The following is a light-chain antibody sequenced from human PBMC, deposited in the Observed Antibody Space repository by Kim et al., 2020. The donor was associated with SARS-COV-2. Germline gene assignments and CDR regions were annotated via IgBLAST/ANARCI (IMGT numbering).Light chain of an antibody. V-gene: IGKV3-15*01. CDR1: QSVSSN. Sequence: PGEGATLSCRATQSVSSNLAWYQQRPGQAPRLLIYGASTRAPGIPARFSGSGSGTEFTLTISSLQSEDFGVYYCQQYNNWPPLMYTFGQGTKLEI. J-gene: IGKJ2*01. CDR3: QQYNNWPPLMYT. CDR2: GAS.